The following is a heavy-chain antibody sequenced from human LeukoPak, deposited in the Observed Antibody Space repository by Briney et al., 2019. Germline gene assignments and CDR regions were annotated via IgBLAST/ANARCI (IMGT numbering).Heavy chain of an antibody. CDR2: ISTSSSYI. J-gene: IGHJ3*02. CDR3: ARGHTAMDAFFDGFDI. Sequence: PGGSLRLSCAASGFTFSNYNMNWVRQAPGKGLEWVSFISTSSSYIYYADSVKGRFTISRDNAKNSLYLQMNSLRAEDTAVYYCARGHTAMDAFFDGFDIWGQGTMVTVSA. V-gene: IGHV3-21*04. D-gene: IGHD5-18*01. CDR1: GFTFSNYN.